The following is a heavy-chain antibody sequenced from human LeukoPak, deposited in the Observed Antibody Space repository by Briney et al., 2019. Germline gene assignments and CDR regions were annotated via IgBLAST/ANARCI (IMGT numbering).Heavy chain of an antibody. D-gene: IGHD5-24*01. J-gene: IGHJ5*02. CDR3: TRMSREAPGLPDL. V-gene: IGHV3-53*01. CDR1: GFTVSSNY. CDR2: LYSGGSA. Sequence: PGGSLRLSCAASGFTVSSNYMSWVRQASEKGLEWVSILYSGGSAYYADSVKGRFTISRDNSKNTLYLQIGSLRADDTAVYYCTRMSREAPGLPDLWGQGTLVTVSS.